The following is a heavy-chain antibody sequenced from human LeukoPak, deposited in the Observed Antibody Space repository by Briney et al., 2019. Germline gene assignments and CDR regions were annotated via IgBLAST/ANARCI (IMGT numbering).Heavy chain of an antibody. V-gene: IGHV3-33*01. Sequence: PGGSLRLSCAASGFTFNSYGMHWVRQPPGKGLEWVADIWYDGSNKYYADSVKGRFTISRDNSKNTVSLQMTSLRAEDTAVYYCARAYSGFSSRGFDLWGQGTLVSVSS. CDR2: IWYDGSNK. CDR1: GFTFNSYG. J-gene: IGHJ4*02. D-gene: IGHD5-12*01. CDR3: ARAYSGFSSRGFDL.